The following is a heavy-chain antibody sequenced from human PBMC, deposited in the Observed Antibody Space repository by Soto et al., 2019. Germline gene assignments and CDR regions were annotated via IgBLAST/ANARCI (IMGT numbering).Heavy chain of an antibody. CDR1: GGSISSYY. D-gene: IGHD2-2*02. CDR2: IYYSGST. J-gene: IGHJ4*02. CDR3: ARGRYCSSTSCYTPYYFDY. Sequence: SETLSLTCTVSGGSISSYYWSWIRQPPGKGLEWIGYIYYSGSTNYNPSLKSRVTISVDTSKNQFSLELSSVTAADTAVYYCARGRYCSSTSCYTPYYFDYWGQGTLVTVSS. V-gene: IGHV4-59*01.